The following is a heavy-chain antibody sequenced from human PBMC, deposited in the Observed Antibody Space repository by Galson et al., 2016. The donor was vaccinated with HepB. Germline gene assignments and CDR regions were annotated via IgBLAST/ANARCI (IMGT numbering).Heavy chain of an antibody. CDR2: IYNDGST. CDR3: ARQGWVRGSGSYPHYYYGMDV. Sequence: LRLSCAASGFTVSSNYINWVRQAPGKGLDWVSIIYNDGSTYYADSVKGRFIISRDNSKNTLYLQMNRLRAEDTAVYYCARQGWVRGSGSYPHYYYGMDVWGQGTTVTVSS. CDR1: GFTVSSNY. J-gene: IGHJ6*02. D-gene: IGHD3-10*01. V-gene: IGHV3-53*01.